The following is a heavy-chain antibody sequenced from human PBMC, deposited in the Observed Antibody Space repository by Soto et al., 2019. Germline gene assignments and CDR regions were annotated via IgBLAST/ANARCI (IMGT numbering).Heavy chain of an antibody. CDR3: ARPIADCSGGSCYFDY. CDR1: GFTFSSYA. V-gene: IGHV3-30-3*01. J-gene: IGHJ4*02. D-gene: IGHD2-15*01. CDR2: ISYDGSNK. Sequence: QVQLVESGGGVVQPGRSLRLSCAASGFTFSSYAMHWVRQAPGKGLEWVAVISYDGSNKYYADSVKGRFTISRDNYKNTLYLQMNSLRAEDTAVYYCARPIADCSGGSCYFDYWGKGTLVTVSS.